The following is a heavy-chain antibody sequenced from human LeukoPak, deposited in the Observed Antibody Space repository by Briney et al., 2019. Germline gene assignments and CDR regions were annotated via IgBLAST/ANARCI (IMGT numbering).Heavy chain of an antibody. CDR2: ISSSSSYI. CDR1: GFTFSSYA. V-gene: IGHV3-21*01. CDR3: ARDPQQLVHGDY. Sequence: PGGSLRLSCAASGFTFSSYAMSWVRQAPGKGLEWVSAISSSSSYIYYADSVKGRFTISRDNAKNSLYLQMNSLRAEDTAVYYCARDPQQLVHGDYWGQGTLVTVSS. D-gene: IGHD6-13*01. J-gene: IGHJ4*02.